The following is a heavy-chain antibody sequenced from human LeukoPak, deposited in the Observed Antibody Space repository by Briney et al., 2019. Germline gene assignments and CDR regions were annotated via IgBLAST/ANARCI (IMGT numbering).Heavy chain of an antibody. CDR3: ARAAYSSSWYWDY. CDR2: ISETSTYI. CDR1: GFTFSSYA. V-gene: IGHV3-21*01. J-gene: IGHJ4*02. Sequence: PGGSLRLSCAASGFTFSSYAMSWVRQAPGKGLEWVASISETSTYIFYADSLKGRFTISRDNAKNSLYLQMNSLRAEDTAVYYCARAAYSSSWYWDYWGQGSLVTVSS. D-gene: IGHD6-13*01.